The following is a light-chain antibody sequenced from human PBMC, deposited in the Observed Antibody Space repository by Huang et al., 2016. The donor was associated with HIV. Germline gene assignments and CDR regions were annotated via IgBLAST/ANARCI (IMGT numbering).Light chain of an antibody. CDR2: LVS. J-gene: IGKJ2*01. CDR1: QSLLHSNGYNY. V-gene: IGKV2-28*01. Sequence: DIVMTQSPLSLPVTPGEPASISCRSSQSLLHSNGYNYLDWYLQKPGQSPQLLIYLVSNRASGVPDRFSGSGSGTHFTLKISRVEAEDVGVYYCMQALQTPRTFGQGTKLEIK. CDR3: MQALQTPRT.